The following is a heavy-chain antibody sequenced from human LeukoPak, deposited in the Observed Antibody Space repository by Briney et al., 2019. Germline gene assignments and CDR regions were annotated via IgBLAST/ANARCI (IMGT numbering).Heavy chain of an antibody. CDR3: ARVRYSDSSVLTRKGSYYFDY. Sequence: NSSETLSLTCTVSGGSISSYYWSWIRQPAGKGLESIGHISTSGSTNYNPSLKSRVTMSVDTSKNQFSLKLSSVTAADTAVYYCARVRYSDSSVLTRKGSYYFDYWGQGTLVTVSS. J-gene: IGHJ4*02. CDR2: ISTSGST. V-gene: IGHV4-4*07. D-gene: IGHD3-22*01. CDR1: GGSISSYY.